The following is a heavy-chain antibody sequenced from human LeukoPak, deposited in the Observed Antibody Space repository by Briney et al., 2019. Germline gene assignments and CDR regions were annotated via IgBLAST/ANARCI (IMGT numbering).Heavy chain of an antibody. D-gene: IGHD3-10*01. CDR2: IHPGDSGT. V-gene: IGHV5-51*01. CDR3: ARAGTGYYVMDV. Sequence: GEPLKISFQGSGYRFSSYWIGWVRPRPGKGLEWMGIIHPGDSGTRYSPAFQGQVSISVDKSISTAYLQWSSLKASDTAIFYCARAGTGYYVMDVWGQGTTVTVSS. CDR1: GYRFSSYW. J-gene: IGHJ6*02.